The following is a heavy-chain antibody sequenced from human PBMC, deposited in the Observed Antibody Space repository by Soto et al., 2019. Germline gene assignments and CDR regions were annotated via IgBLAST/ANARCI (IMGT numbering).Heavy chain of an antibody. J-gene: IGHJ3*02. CDR2: ISGTDDYT. Sequence: GGSLRLSCAASGFTFSNFAMTWVRQAPGEGLEWVSSISGTDDYTYYADSVKGRFTISRDNAKNSLYLQMNSLRAEDTAVYYCARDRGSGWYPDAFDIWGQGTMVTVSS. CDR3: ARDRGSGWYPDAFDI. CDR1: GFTFSNFA. D-gene: IGHD6-19*01. V-gene: IGHV3-23*01.